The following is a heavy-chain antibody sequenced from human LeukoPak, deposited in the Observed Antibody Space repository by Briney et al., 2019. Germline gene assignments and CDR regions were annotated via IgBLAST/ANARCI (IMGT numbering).Heavy chain of an antibody. CDR1: GFTFSDYY. CDR2: ISSSGSTI. V-gene: IGHV3-11*01. CDR3: ARIRGVAGTDWFDP. Sequence: GGSLRLSCAASGFTFSDYYMSWIRQAPGKGLEWVSYISSSGSTIYYADSVKGRFTISRDNAKNSLYLQMNSLRADDTAVYYCARIRGVAGTDWFDPWGQGTLVTVSS. J-gene: IGHJ5*02. D-gene: IGHD6-19*01.